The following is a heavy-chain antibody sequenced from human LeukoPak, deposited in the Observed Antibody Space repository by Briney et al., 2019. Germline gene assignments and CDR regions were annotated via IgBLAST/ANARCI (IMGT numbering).Heavy chain of an antibody. CDR2: IYYSGST. J-gene: IGHJ4*02. Sequence: PSETLSLTCTVSGGSVSSGSYYWSWIRQPPGKGLEWIGYIYYSGSTNYNPSLKSRVPISVDTSKNQFSLKLSSVTAADTAVYYCARMIFGVVPNIDYWGQGTLVTVSS. CDR1: GGSVSSGSYY. D-gene: IGHD3-3*01. V-gene: IGHV4-61*01. CDR3: ARMIFGVVPNIDY.